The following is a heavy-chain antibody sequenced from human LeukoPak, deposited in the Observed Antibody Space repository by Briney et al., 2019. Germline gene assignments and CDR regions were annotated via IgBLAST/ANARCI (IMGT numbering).Heavy chain of an antibody. CDR3: ARGGGSGCYDS. CDR1: GYTFTGYY. V-gene: IGHV1-2*02. J-gene: IGHJ4*02. CDR2: INPNSGGT. D-gene: IGHD6-19*01. Sequence: GASVKVSCKASGYTFTGYYMHWVRQAPGQGLEWMGWINPNSGGTNYAQKSQGRGTMTRDTSITTAYMELSRLRSDDTAVYYCARGGGSGCYDSWGQGTRLTVSS.